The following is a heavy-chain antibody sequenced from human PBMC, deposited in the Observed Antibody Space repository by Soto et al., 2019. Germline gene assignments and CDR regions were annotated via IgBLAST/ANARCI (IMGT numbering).Heavy chain of an antibody. V-gene: IGHV4-34*01. J-gene: IGHJ5*02. D-gene: IGHD6-19*01. CDR3: ARLCIEWLVRGGLYNWFDP. CDR2: INHSGST. Sequence: PSETLSLTCAVYGGSFSGYYWSWIRQPPGKGLEWIGEINHSGSTNYNPSLKSRVTISVDTSKNQFSLKLSSVTAADTAVYYCARLCIEWLVRGGLYNWFDPWGQGTLVTVSS. CDR1: GGSFSGYY.